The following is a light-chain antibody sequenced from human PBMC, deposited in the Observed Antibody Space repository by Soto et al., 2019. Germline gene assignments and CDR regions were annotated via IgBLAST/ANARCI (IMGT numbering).Light chain of an antibody. CDR1: QAIRSA. Sequence: ASQLTKSRSSPSDSVENRMTITCRASQAIRSALGWYQQRPGKVPKLLIYAASTLQRGVPSRFSGSGFGTDFTLTISSLQPEDFAVFYSQHSAILPITFGQGTRLE. J-gene: IGKJ5*01. V-gene: IGKV1-6*01. CDR3: QHSAILPIT. CDR2: AAS.